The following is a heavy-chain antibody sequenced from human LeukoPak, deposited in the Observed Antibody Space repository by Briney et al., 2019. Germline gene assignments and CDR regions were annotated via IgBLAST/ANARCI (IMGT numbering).Heavy chain of an antibody. V-gene: IGHV3-74*01. CDR2: FISDGSYT. CDR1: GFTFSNYW. CDR3: VSRGLYCDYVFGS. D-gene: IGHD3-16*01. J-gene: IGHJ4*02. Sequence: GGSLRLSCAASGFTFSNYWMHWVRQAPGKGLVWVSRFISDGSYTTYADSVKGRFTISRDNAKNSLYLRMISLRAEDTAVYYRVSRGLYCDYVFGSWGQGTLVTVSS.